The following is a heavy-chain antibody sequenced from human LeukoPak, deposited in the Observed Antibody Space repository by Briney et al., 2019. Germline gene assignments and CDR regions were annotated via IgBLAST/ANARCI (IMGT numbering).Heavy chain of an antibody. Sequence: GASVKVSCKASGYIFSNYAMNWVRQAPGRGPEWMGWINTNTGNPTYAQGFTGRFVLSVDTSVSTAFLEITSLKSEDTGVYYCARGNRPQRFYGSGSFDPWGQGTLVSVTS. D-gene: IGHD3-10*01. CDR2: INTNTGNP. CDR1: GYIFSNYA. J-gene: IGHJ5*02. CDR3: ARGNRPQRFYGSGSFDP. V-gene: IGHV7-4-1*02.